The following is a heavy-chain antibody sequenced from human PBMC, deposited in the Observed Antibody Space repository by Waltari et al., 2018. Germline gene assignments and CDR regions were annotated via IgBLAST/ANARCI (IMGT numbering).Heavy chain of an antibody. Sequence: EVQLVQSGAEVKKPGESLKISCKGSGYSFTSYWIGWVRQMPGKGLEWMGIIYPGDSDTRYSPSFQGKGTIAADKSISTAYLQWSSLKASDTAMDYCARLGYSYGYVGYGGYWGQGTLVTVSS. CDR2: IYPGDSDT. CDR1: GYSFTSYW. J-gene: IGHJ4*02. V-gene: IGHV5-51*01. D-gene: IGHD5-18*01. CDR3: ARLGYSYGYVGYGGY.